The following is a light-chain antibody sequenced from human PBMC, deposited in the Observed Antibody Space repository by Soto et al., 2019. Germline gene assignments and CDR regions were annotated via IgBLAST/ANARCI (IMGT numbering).Light chain of an antibody. CDR1: SNDVGSYNL. J-gene: IGLJ1*01. CDR3: CSYAGSRTFYV. CDR2: EGS. V-gene: IGLV2-23*01. Sequence: QSALTQPASVSGSPGQSITISCTGTSNDVGSYNLVSWYQQHPGKAPKLMIDEGSKRPSGVSNRFSGSKSGNTASLTISGLQAEDEADYYCCSYAGSRTFYVFGTGTKVTVL.